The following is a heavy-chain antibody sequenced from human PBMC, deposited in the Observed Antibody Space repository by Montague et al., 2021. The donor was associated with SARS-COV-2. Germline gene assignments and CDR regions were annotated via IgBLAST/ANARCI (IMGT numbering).Heavy chain of an antibody. Sequence: SETLSLSCTVSGGSISSSSYFWGWIRQPPGKGLEWIGSIYYSGSTYYNPSRKSRVTISVDTSKNQFSLKLSSVTAADTAVYYCARQSHAEFVLVVYTMGGWLDAWGQGTPVTVSS. CDR3: ARQSHAEFVLVVYTMGGWLDA. V-gene: IGHV4-39*01. CDR2: IYYSGST. J-gene: IGHJ5*01. CDR1: GGSISSSSYF. D-gene: IGHD2-8*01.